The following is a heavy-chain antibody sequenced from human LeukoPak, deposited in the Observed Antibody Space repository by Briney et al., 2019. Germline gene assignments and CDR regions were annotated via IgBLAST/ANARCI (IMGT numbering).Heavy chain of an antibody. CDR1: GGSISSGDYY. Sequence: SQTLSLTCTVSGGSISSGDYYWSWIRQPPGKGLEWIGYIYYSGSTYYNPSPKSRVTISVDTSKNQFALKLSSVTAADTAVYYCARVYSSSWYWFDPWGQGTLVTVSS. V-gene: IGHV4-30-4*08. D-gene: IGHD6-13*01. CDR2: IYYSGST. CDR3: ARVYSSSWYWFDP. J-gene: IGHJ5*02.